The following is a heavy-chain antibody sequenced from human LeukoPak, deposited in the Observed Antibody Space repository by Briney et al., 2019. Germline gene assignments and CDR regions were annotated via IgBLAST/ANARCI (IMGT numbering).Heavy chain of an antibody. CDR1: GFTFSSYE. D-gene: IGHD3-9*01. CDR2: ISSGGMTI. V-gene: IGHV3-48*03. J-gene: IGHJ6*02. CDR3: ARDDYDIVTGYYSMYSYGVDV. Sequence: GGSLRLSCEASGFTFSSYEMNWVRQAPGKGLEWISYISSGGMTIYYADSVRGRFTVSRDNAKNSLFLQMNSLRAEDTAVYFCARDDYDIVTGYYSMYSYGVDVWGQGTAVTVSS.